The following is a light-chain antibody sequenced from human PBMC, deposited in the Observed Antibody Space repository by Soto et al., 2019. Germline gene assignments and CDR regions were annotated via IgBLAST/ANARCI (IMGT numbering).Light chain of an antibody. CDR2: AAS. CDR1: QGISSN. V-gene: IGKV1-9*01. J-gene: IGKJ5*01. Sequence: DIQLTQSPSFLSASVGDRVTITCRASQGISSNLAWYQQKPGKAPKLLIYAASTLQGGVPSRFSGSGSGTEFTLTISSLQPEDFATYYCQQFNSYPITFGQGTRLEIK. CDR3: QQFNSYPIT.